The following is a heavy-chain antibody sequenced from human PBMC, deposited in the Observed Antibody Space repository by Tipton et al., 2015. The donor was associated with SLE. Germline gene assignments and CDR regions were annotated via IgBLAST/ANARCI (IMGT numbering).Heavy chain of an antibody. CDR1: GGSISSYY. CDR3: ASAHPSYWYFDR. J-gene: IGHJ2*01. Sequence: LRLSCTVSGGSISSYYWSWIRQPPGKGLEWIGYIYYSGSTNYNPSLKSRVTISVDTSKNQFSLKLSSVTAADTAVYYCASAHPSYWYFDRWGRGTLVTVSS. CDR2: IYYSGST. V-gene: IGHV4-59*01.